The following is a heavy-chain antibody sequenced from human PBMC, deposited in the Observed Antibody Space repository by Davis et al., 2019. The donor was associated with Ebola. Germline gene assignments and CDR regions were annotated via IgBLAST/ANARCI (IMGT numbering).Heavy chain of an antibody. CDR2: INHDSSGT. V-gene: IGHV3-23*01. J-gene: IGHJ6*04. CDR3: VKDIRPARIKVLGRGPDV. D-gene: IGHD2/OR15-2a*01. CDR1: GFTFSTYA. Sequence: GESLKISCAASGFTFSTYAMSWVRQAPGKGLEWVSSINHDSSGTYYAGSVKGRFTISRDNTKNSLYLQMNTLGSDDTALYYCVKDIRPARIKVLGRGPDVWGKGTTVTVSS.